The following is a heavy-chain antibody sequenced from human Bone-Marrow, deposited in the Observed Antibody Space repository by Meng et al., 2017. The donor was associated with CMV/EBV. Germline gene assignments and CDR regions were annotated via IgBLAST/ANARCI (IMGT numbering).Heavy chain of an antibody. CDR1: GGSISSYY. J-gene: IGHJ4*02. CDR3: MTPEAVAGMRAY. CDR2: IYYSGST. Sequence: SETLSLTCTVSGGSISSYYWSWIRQPPGKGLEWIGSIYYSGSTYYNPSLKSRVTISVDTSKNQFSLKLSSVTAADTAVYYCMTPEAVAGMRAYWGQGTLVTVSS. V-gene: IGHV4-59*05. D-gene: IGHD6-19*01.